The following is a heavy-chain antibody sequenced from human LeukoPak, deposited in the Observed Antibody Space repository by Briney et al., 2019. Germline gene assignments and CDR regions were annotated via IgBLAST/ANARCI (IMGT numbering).Heavy chain of an antibody. Sequence: GGSLRLSCAASGCTFSSYAMSWVRQAPGKGLEWVSAISGSGGSTYYADSVKGRFTISRDNSKNTLYLQMNSLRAEDTAVYYCAQDRGEWFVVVPAAMEGGLAVAGTGDYWGQGTLVTVSS. CDR2: ISGSGGST. CDR3: AQDRGEWFVVVPAAMEGGLAVAGTGDY. CDR1: GCTFSSYA. J-gene: IGHJ4*02. D-gene: IGHD2-2*01. V-gene: IGHV3-23*01.